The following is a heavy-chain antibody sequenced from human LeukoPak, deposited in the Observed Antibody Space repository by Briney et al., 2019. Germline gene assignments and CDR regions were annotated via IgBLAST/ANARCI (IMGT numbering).Heavy chain of an antibody. J-gene: IGHJ4*02. D-gene: IGHD2-15*01. V-gene: IGHV3-23*01. CDR1: GFTFSSYA. CDR3: AKDRGARYCSGGSCYEGSYYFDY. CDR2: ISGSGGST. Sequence: GRSLRLSCAASGFTFSSYAMSWVRQAPGKGLEWVSAISGSGGSTYYADSVKGRFTISRDNSKNTLYLQMNSLRAEDTAVYYCAKDRGARYCSGGSCYEGSYYFDYWGQGTLVTVSS.